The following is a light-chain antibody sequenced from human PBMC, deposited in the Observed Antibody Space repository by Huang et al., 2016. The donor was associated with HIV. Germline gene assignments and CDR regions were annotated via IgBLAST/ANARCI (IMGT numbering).Light chain of an antibody. Sequence: DIVMTQTPLSLSVTPGQPASISCKSTQSLLQSDGKTYLYWYLQKPGQSPQLLIYEVSSRLSGVPDRFSGSGSGTDFTLKISRVEAEDVGVYHCMQGTHLPPAFGQGTKVEIK. CDR1: QSLLQSDGKTY. V-gene: IGKV2-29*02. CDR3: MQGTHLPPA. J-gene: IGKJ1*01. CDR2: EVS.